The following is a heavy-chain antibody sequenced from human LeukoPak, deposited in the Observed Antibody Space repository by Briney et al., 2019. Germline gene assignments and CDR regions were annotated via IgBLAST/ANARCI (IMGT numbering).Heavy chain of an antibody. Sequence: SETLSLTCTVSGYSISSGYYWGWIRQPPGKGLEWIGSIYHSGSTYYNPSLKSRVTISVDTSKSQFSLKLSSVTAADTAVYYCAKDSLWFGELWYFDYWGQGTLVTVSS. D-gene: IGHD3-10*01. CDR3: AKDSLWFGELWYFDY. V-gene: IGHV4-38-2*02. CDR2: IYHSGST. CDR1: GYSISSGYY. J-gene: IGHJ4*02.